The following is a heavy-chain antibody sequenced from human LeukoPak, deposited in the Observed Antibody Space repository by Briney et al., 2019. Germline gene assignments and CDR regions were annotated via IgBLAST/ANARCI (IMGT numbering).Heavy chain of an antibody. CDR1: GGSVSSGSYY. J-gene: IGHJ6*04. CDR2: IYYSGST. V-gene: IGHV4-61*01. D-gene: IGHD3-10*01. Sequence: SETLSFTCTVSGGSVSSGSYYWSWIRQPPGKGLEWIGYIYYSGSTNYNPSLKSRVTISVDTSKNQFSLKLSSVTAADTAVYYCARDMVRGEGMDYYYGMDVWGRGTTVTVSS. CDR3: ARDMVRGEGMDYYYGMDV.